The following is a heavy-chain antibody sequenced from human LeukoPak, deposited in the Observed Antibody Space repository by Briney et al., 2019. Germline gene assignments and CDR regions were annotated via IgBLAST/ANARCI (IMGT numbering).Heavy chain of an antibody. CDR1: GGTFSTYT. V-gene: IGHV1-69*10. CDR2: IIPIFGIP. CDR3: AKGDSAGTRLIYYFDS. J-gene: IGHJ4*02. D-gene: IGHD1-14*01. Sequence: SVKVSCKASGGTFSTYTINWVRLAPGQGLEWLGGIIPIFGIPIYAQKFEGRVTITADKSTNTANMELNSLVSDDTAVYYCAKGDSAGTRLIYYFDSWGQGTLVTVSS.